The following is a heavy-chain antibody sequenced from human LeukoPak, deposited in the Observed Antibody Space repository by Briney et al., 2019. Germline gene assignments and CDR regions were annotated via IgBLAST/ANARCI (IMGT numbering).Heavy chain of an antibody. CDR3: ARSHRSSGYYGDAFDI. CDR1: GFTFSSYS. D-gene: IGHD3-22*01. J-gene: IGHJ3*02. CDR2: ISSSSSTI. V-gene: IGHV3-48*01. Sequence: GGSLRLSXAASGFTFSSYSMNWVRQAPGKGLEWVSYISSSSSTIYYADSVEGRFTISRDNAKNSLYLQMNSLRAEDTAVYYCARSHRSSGYYGDAFDIWGQGTMVTVSS.